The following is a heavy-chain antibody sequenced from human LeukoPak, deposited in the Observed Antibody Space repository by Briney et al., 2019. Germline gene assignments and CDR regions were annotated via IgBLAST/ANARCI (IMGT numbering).Heavy chain of an antibody. CDR1: GYTFTGYY. D-gene: IGHD3-10*01. CDR3: AKDSNDDGGYWYY. V-gene: IGHV1-2*02. Sequence: ASVKVSCTASGYTFTGYYIHWVRQAPGQGLEWMGWINPKSGETKYARNFQGRVTLTRDASISTAYMEVSRLTSDDTALYYCAKDSNDDGGYWYYWGQGTLVTVPS. CDR2: INPKSGET. J-gene: IGHJ4*02.